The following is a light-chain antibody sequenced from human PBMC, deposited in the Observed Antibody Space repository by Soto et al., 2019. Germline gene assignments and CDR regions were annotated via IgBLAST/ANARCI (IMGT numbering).Light chain of an antibody. V-gene: IGKV3-15*01. CDR1: QSVGSD. J-gene: IGKJ1*01. Sequence: EIVMTQSPATLSVSPGERVTLSCRASQSVGSDLAWYQQKPGQAPRLLIYSASTRAPGIPARFSGSGSETEFTLTISSLQSEDIAVYFCQHYKCSVWTFGQGTKVDIK. CDR3: QHYKCSVWT. CDR2: SAS.